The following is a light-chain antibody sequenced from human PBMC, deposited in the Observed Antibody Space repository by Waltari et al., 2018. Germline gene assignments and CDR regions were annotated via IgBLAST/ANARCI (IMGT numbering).Light chain of an antibody. CDR1: QRVDSDF. CDR3: QQHRSFT. CDR2: GAS. Sequence: EVVLTQSPGTLSLSPGERATLSCRAIQRVDSDFLAWYQQKPGQPPKLLIFGASSRAAGIPDRFSGTGSGTDFSLTINRLEPEDFAVYYCQQHRSFTFGQGTRLEI. V-gene: IGKV3-20*01. J-gene: IGKJ5*01.